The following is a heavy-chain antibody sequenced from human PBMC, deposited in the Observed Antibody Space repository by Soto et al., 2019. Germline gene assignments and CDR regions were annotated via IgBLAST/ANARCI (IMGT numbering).Heavy chain of an antibody. V-gene: IGHV3-64*01. J-gene: IGHJ4*02. CDR2: ISSNGGRT. CDR3: SRDRASSGWYRNFDY. Sequence: GGSLRHSCAASGFTFSSYAMHWVRQAPGKGLEYVSAISSNGGRTYYANSVKGRFTISRDNSKNTLYLQMGSLRAEDMAVYYCSRDRASSGWYRNFDYWGQGTLVTVSS. CDR1: GFTFSSYA. D-gene: IGHD6-19*01.